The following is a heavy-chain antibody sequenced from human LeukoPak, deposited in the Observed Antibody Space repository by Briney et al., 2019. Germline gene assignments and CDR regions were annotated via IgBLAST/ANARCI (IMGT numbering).Heavy chain of an antibody. V-gene: IGHV3-30*01. Sequence: GGSLRLSCAASGFTFSSYAMHGVRQAPGKGLEWVAVISYDGSNKYYADSVKGRFTISRDNSKNTLYLQMNSLRAEDTAVYYCARPPGVANDYWGQGTLVTVSS. D-gene: IGHD3-3*01. J-gene: IGHJ4*02. CDR2: ISYDGSNK. CDR3: ARPPGVANDY. CDR1: GFTFSSYA.